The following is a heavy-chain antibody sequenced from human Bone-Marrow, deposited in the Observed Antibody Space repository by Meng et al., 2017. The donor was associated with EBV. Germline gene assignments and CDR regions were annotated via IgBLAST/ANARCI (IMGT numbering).Heavy chain of an antibody. D-gene: IGHD6-6*01. V-gene: IGHV2-5*02. CDR3: AHLIAARPFDY. CDR2: IYWDDDK. J-gene: IGHJ4*02. Sequence: QITWKESGPTLVKPTQTLTLTCTFSGFSLSTRGVGVGWIRQPPGKALEWLAVIYWDDDKRYSPSLKSRLTITKDTSKKQVVLTMTNMDPVDAATYYCAHLIAARPFDYWGQGTLVTVSS. CDR1: GFSLSTRGVG.